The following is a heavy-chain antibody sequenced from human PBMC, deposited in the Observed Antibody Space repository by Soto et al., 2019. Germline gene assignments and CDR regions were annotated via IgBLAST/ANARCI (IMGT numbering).Heavy chain of an antibody. CDR1: GGSIGSYY. J-gene: IGHJ5*02. CDR3: ARGAPQDL. Sequence: QVQLRESGPGLVKPSETLSLTCTVSGGSIGSYYWSWIWQPPGKGLEWIGYTYYSGSSNYNPSLKSRVTISIDTSKNQVFLELNAVTAADTAVYYCARGAPQDLWGQGTLVTVSS. CDR2: TYYSGSS. V-gene: IGHV4-59*01.